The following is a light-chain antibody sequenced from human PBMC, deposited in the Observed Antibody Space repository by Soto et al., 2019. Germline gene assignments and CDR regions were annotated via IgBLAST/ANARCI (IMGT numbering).Light chain of an antibody. V-gene: IGKV3-15*01. CDR1: QSVSSL. CDR2: GAT. J-gene: IGKJ1*01. CDR3: QQYNNWPRT. Sequence: EIVLTQSPGTLSLYPGERATLSCRASQSVSSLLAWYQQKPGQAPRLLIHGATTRATGIPARFSGSGSGTEFTLTISSLQSEDFAVYYCQQYNNWPRTFGQGTKVDIK.